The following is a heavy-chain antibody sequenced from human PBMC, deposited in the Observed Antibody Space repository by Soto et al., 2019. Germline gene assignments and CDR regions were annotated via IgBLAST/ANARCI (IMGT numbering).Heavy chain of an antibody. V-gene: IGHV2-5*02. J-gene: IGHJ4*02. CDR3: AHSSGWLFDS. D-gene: IGHD6-19*01. CDR1: GFSLTDHYMG. CDR2: VYWDDDR. Sequence: QITLKESGPTLVKPTQTLTLTCTFSGFSLTDHYMGVGWIRQPPGKALEWLAFVYWDDDRLYSPSLRNRLTISKDTSKNHVGLTLADMGPEDTATYYCAHSSGWLFDSGGQGILVTVSS.